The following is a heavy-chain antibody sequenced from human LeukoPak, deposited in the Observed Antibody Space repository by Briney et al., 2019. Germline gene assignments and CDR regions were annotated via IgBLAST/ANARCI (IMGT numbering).Heavy chain of an antibody. V-gene: IGHV4-38-2*02. D-gene: IGHD3-10*01. CDR1: GYSISNGYF. CDR2: TYHSGSI. CDR3: AREITMVRGAPWFDP. J-gene: IGHJ5*02. Sequence: SETLSLTCTVSGYSISNGYFWGWIRQPPGKGLECIGTTYHSGSIYYNPSLKGRVTISVDTSKNQFSLKLNSLTAADTAVYYCAREITMVRGAPWFDPWGQGTLVTVSS.